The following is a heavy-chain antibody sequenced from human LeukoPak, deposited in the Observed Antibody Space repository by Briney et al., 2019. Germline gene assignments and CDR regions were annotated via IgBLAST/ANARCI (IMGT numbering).Heavy chain of an antibody. D-gene: IGHD2/OR15-2a*01. J-gene: IGHJ4*02. CDR3: ARQRQGMGQNRVDY. CDR2: IYYGGST. V-gene: IGHV4-39*01. Sequence: SETLSLTCTVSGGSISSSSYYWGWIRQPPGKGLEWIGSIYYGGSTYYNPSLKSRVTISVDTSKNQFSLKLSSVTAADTAVYYCARQRQGMGQNRVDYWGQGTLVTVSS. CDR1: GGSISSSSYY.